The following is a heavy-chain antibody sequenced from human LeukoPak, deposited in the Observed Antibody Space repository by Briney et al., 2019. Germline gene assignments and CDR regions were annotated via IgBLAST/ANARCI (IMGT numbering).Heavy chain of an antibody. CDR1: GGTFSSYA. CDR3: ARSQLLRYRDSYNWFDP. J-gene: IGHJ5*02. V-gene: IGHV1-69*05. D-gene: IGHD2-2*01. CDR2: IIPIFGTA. Sequence: SVKVSCKASGGTFSSYAISWVRQAPGQGLEWTGGIIPIFGTANYAQKFQGRVTITTDESTSTAYMELSSLRSEDTAVYYCARSQLLRYRDSYNWFDPWGQGTLVTVSS.